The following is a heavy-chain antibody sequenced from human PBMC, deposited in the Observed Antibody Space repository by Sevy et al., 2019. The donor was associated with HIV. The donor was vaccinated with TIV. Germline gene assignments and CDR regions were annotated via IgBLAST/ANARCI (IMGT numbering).Heavy chain of an antibody. J-gene: IGHJ6*02. CDR1: GFTFSSYS. V-gene: IGHV3-21*01. D-gene: IGHD3-16*01. Sequence: GGSLRLSCAASGFTFSSYSMNWVRQAPGKGLEWVSSISSSSSYIYYADSVKGRFTISRDNAKNSLYLKMNSLRAEDTAVYYCARHYARLYGMDVWGQGTTVTVSS. CDR2: ISSSSSYI. CDR3: ARHYARLYGMDV.